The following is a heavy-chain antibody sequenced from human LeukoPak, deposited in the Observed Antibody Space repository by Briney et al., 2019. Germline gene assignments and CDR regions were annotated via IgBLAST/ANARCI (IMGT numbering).Heavy chain of an antibody. CDR1: GGTFSSYA. J-gene: IGHJ6*03. CDR3: ARASYDSSGYYKYYYYYYMDV. V-gene: IGHV1-2*02. Sequence: ASVKVSCKASGGTFSSYAISWVRQAPGQGLEWMGWINPNSGGTNYAQKFQGRVTMTRDTSISTAYMELSRLRSDDTAVYYCARASYDSSGYYKYYYYYYMDVWGKGTTVTVSS. CDR2: INPNSGGT. D-gene: IGHD3-22*01.